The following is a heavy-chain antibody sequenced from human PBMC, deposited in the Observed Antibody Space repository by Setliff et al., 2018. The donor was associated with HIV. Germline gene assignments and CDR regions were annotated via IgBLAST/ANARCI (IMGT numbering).Heavy chain of an antibody. Sequence: SVKVSCKASGGTFRSYAFTWVRQAPGQGLEWMGGIIPVFATPHYAQKFQGRVTITTDESTSTAYMDLSSLRSEDTAIYYCARSLREYSYGSPDYWGPGTLVTVSS. D-gene: IGHD5-18*01. V-gene: IGHV1-69*05. CDR1: GGTFRSYA. CDR3: ARSLREYSYGSPDY. J-gene: IGHJ4*02. CDR2: IIPVFATP.